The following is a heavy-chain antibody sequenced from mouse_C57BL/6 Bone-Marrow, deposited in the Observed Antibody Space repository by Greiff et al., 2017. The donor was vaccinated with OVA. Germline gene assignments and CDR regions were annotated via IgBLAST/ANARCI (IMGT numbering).Heavy chain of an antibody. V-gene: IGHV1-81*01. J-gene: IGHJ4*01. D-gene: IGHD1-1*01. CDR1: GYTFTSYG. Sequence: QVQLKQSGAELARPGASVKLSCKASGYTFTSYGISWVKQRTGQGLEWIGEIYPRSGNTYYNEKFKGKATLTADKSSSTAYMELRSLTSEDSAVYFCARTAYYYGSFYAMDYWGQGTSVTVSS. CDR2: IYPRSGNT. CDR3: ARTAYYYGSFYAMDY.